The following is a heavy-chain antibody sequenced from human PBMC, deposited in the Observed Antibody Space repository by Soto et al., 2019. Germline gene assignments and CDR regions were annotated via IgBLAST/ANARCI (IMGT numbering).Heavy chain of an antibody. CDR3: AKDYAYYDSSGYYDY. J-gene: IGHJ4*02. V-gene: IGHV3-30*18. CDR2: ISYDGSNK. Sequence: VGSLSLTCAASGFTFSSYAMHWVLHAPGKGLEWVAVISYDGSNKYYADSVKGRFTISRDNSKNTLYLQMNSLRAEDTAVYYCAKDYAYYDSSGYYDYWGQGTLVTVSS. CDR1: GFTFSSYA. D-gene: IGHD3-22*01.